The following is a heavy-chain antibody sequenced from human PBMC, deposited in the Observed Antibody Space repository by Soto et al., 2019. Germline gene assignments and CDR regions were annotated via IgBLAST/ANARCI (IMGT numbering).Heavy chain of an antibody. D-gene: IGHD2-8*02. V-gene: IGHV3-30-3*01. CDR3: ARERTDLVRGYGLYV. J-gene: IGHJ6*04. CDR2: LSYDESTK. CDR1: GITLTNYA. Sequence: QEKLAESGGGVVQPRRTLRLSCADSGITLTNYAMHWVRQAPGKGLVWVALLSYDESTKYYADSVKGRFSRSRDNSKNMLYRNRYSLRPDDTAVYFCARERTDLVRGYGLYVWGKGTTVTVSS.